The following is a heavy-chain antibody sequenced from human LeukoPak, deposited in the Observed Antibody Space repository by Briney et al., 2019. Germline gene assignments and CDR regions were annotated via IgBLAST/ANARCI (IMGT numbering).Heavy chain of an antibody. CDR1: GGSISSYY. V-gene: IGHV4-59*01. D-gene: IGHD3-3*01. CDR2: IYYGGST. CDR3: ASFGPRTYFDY. Sequence: SETLSLTCTVSGGSISSYYWSWIRQPPGKGLEWIGYIYYGGSTNYNPSLKSRVTISVDTSKNQFSLKLSSVTAADTAVYYCASFGPRTYFDYWGQGTLVTVSS. J-gene: IGHJ4*02.